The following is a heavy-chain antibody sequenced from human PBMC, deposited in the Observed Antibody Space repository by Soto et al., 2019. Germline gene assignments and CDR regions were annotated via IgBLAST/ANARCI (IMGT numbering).Heavy chain of an antibody. CDR3: ERDPPNYDDSSGYYLGIDY. V-gene: IGHV3-30-3*01. CDR2: ISYDGSNK. J-gene: IGHJ4*02. D-gene: IGHD3-22*01. Sequence: GGSLRLSCAASGFTFSSYAMHWVRQAPSKGLEWVAVISYDGSNKYYADSVKGRFTISRDNSKNTLYLQMNSLRAEDAAVYSCERDPPNYDDSSGYYLGIDYWGQGTLVTVSS. CDR1: GFTFSSYA.